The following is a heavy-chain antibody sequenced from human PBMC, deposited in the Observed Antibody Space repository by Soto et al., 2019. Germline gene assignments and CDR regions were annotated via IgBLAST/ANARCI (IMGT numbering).Heavy chain of an antibody. CDR3: AKRRLNTITSLSDW. V-gene: IGHV3-48*02. J-gene: IGHJ1*01. Sequence: GGSLRLSCTASGFTFSSYSMSWVRQAPGKGLQWISYISADSTTIYYADSAKRRFTISRDNSDNTLHLQMNSLRDDDTAIYYCAKRRLNTITSLSDWWGQGVQVTVSS. CDR1: GFTFSSYS. CDR2: ISADSTTI. D-gene: IGHD3-16*02.